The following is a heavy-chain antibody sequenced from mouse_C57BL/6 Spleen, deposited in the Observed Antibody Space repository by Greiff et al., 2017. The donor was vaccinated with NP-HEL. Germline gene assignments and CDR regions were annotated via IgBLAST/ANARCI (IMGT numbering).Heavy chain of an antibody. V-gene: IGHV1-54*01. CDR2: INPGSGGT. D-gene: IGHD2-1*01. CDR1: GYAFTNYL. Sequence: VKLQESGAELVRPGTSVKVSCKASGYAFTNYLIEWVKQRPGQGLEWIGVINPGSGGTNYNEKFKGKATLTADKSSSTAYMQLSSLTSEDSAVYFCARSIYYGNYYAMDYWGQGTSVTVSS. J-gene: IGHJ4*01. CDR3: ARSIYYGNYYAMDY.